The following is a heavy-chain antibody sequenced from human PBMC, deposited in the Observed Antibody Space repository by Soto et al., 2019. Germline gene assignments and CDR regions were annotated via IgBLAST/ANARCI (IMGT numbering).Heavy chain of an antibody. CDR2: IIPIFGTA. J-gene: IGHJ6*02. V-gene: IGHV1-69*13. CDR1: GGTFSSYA. D-gene: IGHD6-19*01. Sequence: SVKVSCKDSGGTFSSYAISWVRPAPGQGLEWMGGIIPIFGTANYAQKFQGRVTITADESTSTAYMELSSLRAEDTAVYYCARGGIISGWYRGSDYGMDVWGQGTTVTVSS. CDR3: ARGGIISGWYRGSDYGMDV.